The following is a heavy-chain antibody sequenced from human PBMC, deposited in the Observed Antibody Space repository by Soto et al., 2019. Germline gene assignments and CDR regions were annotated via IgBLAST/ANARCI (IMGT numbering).Heavy chain of an antibody. D-gene: IGHD2-2*01. J-gene: IGHJ6*02. CDR2: ISAYNGNT. V-gene: IGHV1-18*01. CDR1: GYTFTSYG. Sequence: ASVKVSCKASGYTFTSYGISWVRQAPGQGLEWMGWISAYNGNTNYAQKLQGRVTMTTDTSTSTAYMELRSLRSDDTAGYHCARVFPRHCSSTSCYPYGMDVWGQGTTVTVSS. CDR3: ARVFPRHCSSTSCYPYGMDV.